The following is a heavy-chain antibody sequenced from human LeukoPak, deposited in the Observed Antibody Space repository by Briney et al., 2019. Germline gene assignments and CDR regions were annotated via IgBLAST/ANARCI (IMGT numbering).Heavy chain of an antibody. Sequence: GGSLRLSCAASGFTFDDYGMSWVRQAPGKGLEWVSGINWNGGSTGYADSVKGRFTISRDNAKNSPYLQMNSLRAEDTALYYCARGCYGDYHSYYYMDVWGKGTTVTVSS. V-gene: IGHV3-20*04. D-gene: IGHD4-17*01. J-gene: IGHJ6*03. CDR2: INWNGGST. CDR3: ARGCYGDYHSYYYMDV. CDR1: GFTFDDYG.